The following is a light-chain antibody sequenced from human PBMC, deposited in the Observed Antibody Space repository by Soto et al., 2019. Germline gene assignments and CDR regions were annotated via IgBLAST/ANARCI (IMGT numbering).Light chain of an antibody. CDR1: SSDVGGYNY. CDR2: DVS. Sequence: QSALTQPASVSGSPGQSITISCTGTSSDVGGYNYVSWYQQHPGKAPKLMIYDVSNRPSGVSNRFSGSQSGNTASLTISGLQDEDEADYYCSSYTGSSTLYVFGTGTKLTVL. J-gene: IGLJ1*01. CDR3: SSYTGSSTLYV. V-gene: IGLV2-14*01.